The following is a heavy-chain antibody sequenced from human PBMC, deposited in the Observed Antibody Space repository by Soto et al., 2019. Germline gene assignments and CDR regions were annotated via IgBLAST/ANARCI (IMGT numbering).Heavy chain of an antibody. V-gene: IGHV3-23*01. CDR2: VTGSGVST. CDR3: VRNSDYDFWSGFLY. Sequence: GGSLRLSCAASGFTFSSYAMHWVRQAPGKGLEWVSSVTGSGVSTKYADPVKGRFTISRDNSKNTLYLQLNTLTAEDTAVYFCVRNSDYDFWSGFLYWGQGALVTVSS. D-gene: IGHD3-3*01. J-gene: IGHJ4*02. CDR1: GFTFSSYA.